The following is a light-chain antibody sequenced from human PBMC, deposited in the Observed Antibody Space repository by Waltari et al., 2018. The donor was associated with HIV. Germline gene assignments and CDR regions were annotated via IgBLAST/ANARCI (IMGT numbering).Light chain of an antibody. V-gene: IGKV3-20*01. CDR2: NTF. CDR3: QQYDGSPT. CDR1: HNITSRY. J-gene: IGKJ2*01. Sequence: VLQQSPGTLSSSPGERATLSCRASHNITSRYLAWYQQSPGQAPRLLIYNTFDRAAGIPDRFSGSGSGADFTLTISRLEPEDSAVYHCQQYDGSPTFGLGTKLEIK.